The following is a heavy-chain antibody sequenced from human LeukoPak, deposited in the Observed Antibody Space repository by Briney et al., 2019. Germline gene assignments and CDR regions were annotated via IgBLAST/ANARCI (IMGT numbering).Heavy chain of an antibody. CDR3: ARDGGRSYFPYYYMDV. CDR1: GFTFSSYA. D-gene: IGHD1-26*01. CDR2: ISSNGGST. V-gene: IGHV3-64*01. J-gene: IGHJ6*03. Sequence: GGSLRLSCAASGFTFSSYAMHWVRQAPGKGLEYVSAISSNGGSTYYANSVKGGFTISRDNSKNTLYLQMGSLRAEDMAVYYCARDGGRSYFPYYYMDVWGKGTTVTVSS.